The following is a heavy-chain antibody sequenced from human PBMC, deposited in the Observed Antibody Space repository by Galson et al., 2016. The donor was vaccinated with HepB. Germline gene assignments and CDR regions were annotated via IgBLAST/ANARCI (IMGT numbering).Heavy chain of an antibody. CDR2: IDTAGGT. V-gene: IGHV3-13*01. D-gene: IGHD5-18*01. Sequence: SLRLSCAASGFTFSSYDMHWVRQATGKGLEWVSGIDTAGGTSYLGSVKGRFTISRENAKNSLYLQMNSLRVGDTAVYYCVREILLVVGCYGMDVWGQGTTVTVSS. CDR3: VREILLVVGCYGMDV. J-gene: IGHJ6*02. CDR1: GFTFSSYD.